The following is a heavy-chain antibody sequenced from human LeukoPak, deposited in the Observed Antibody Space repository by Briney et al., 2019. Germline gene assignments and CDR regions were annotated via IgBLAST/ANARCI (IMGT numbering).Heavy chain of an antibody. J-gene: IGHJ4*02. CDR2: INPSGGST. Sequence: GASVKVSCKASGYTFTSYYMHCVRHAPGQGLEWMGIINPSGGSTSYAQKFQGRVTMTRDTSTSTVYMELSSLRSEDTAVYYCARPGIAAAVDYWGQGTLVTVSS. CDR3: ARPGIAAAVDY. V-gene: IGHV1-46*01. D-gene: IGHD6-13*01. CDR1: GYTFTSYY.